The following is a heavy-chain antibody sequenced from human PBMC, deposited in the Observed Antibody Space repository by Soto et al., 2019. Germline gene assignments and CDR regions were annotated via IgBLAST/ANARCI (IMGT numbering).Heavy chain of an antibody. D-gene: IGHD3-3*01. J-gene: IGHJ6*02. CDR1: GGSISSSNW. Sequence: KPSETLSLTCAVSGGSISSSNWWSWVRQPPGKGLEWIGEIYHSGSTNYNPSLKSRVAISVDKSKNQFSLKLSSVTAADTAVYYCARGKIRFLWPPYYYYGMDVWGQGTTVTVSS. CDR3: ARGKIRFLWPPYYYYGMDV. V-gene: IGHV4-4*02. CDR2: IYHSGST.